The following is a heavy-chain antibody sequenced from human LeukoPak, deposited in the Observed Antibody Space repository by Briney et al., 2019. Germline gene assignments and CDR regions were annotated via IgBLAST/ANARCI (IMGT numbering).Heavy chain of an antibody. CDR3: ARQTGSGLFILP. CDR2: IYYSGNT. CDR1: GGSISSTNYY. D-gene: IGHD3/OR15-3a*01. Sequence: SETLSLTCTVSGGSISSTNYYWGWIRQPPGKGLEWIGSIYYSGNTYYNASLKSQVSISIDTSKNQFSLRLTSVTAADTAVYYCARQTGSGLFILPGGQGTLVTVSS. J-gene: IGHJ4*02. V-gene: IGHV4-39*01.